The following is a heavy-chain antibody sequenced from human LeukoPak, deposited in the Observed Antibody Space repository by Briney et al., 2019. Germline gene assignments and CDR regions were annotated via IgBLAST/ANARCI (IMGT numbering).Heavy chain of an antibody. V-gene: IGHV3-23*01. Sequence: PGGSLRLSCAASGFTSSIYAMNWIRQAPGKGLEWVSSISVSGDITYYADSMKGRFTISRDNSKDTLYLQMNSLRAEDTAVYYCAKVGRPRSWPHHFDYWGQGTLVTVSS. D-gene: IGHD3-16*01. J-gene: IGHJ4*02. CDR2: ISVSGDIT. CDR1: GFTSSIYA. CDR3: AKVGRPRSWPHHFDY.